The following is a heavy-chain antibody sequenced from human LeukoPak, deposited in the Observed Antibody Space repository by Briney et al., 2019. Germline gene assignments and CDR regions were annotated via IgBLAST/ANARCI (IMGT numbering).Heavy chain of an antibody. CDR2: ISSNGGST. V-gene: IGHV3-64*04. J-gene: IGHJ4*02. CDR1: GFTFSSYA. D-gene: IGHD6-13*01. CDR3: ARGWDSSSWYFDY. Sequence: GGSLRLSCSASGFTFSSYAMHWVRQAPGKGLEYVSAISSNGGSTYYADSVKGRFTISRDNSKNTLYLQMNSLRAEDTAVYYCARGWDSSSWYFDYWGQGTLVTVSS.